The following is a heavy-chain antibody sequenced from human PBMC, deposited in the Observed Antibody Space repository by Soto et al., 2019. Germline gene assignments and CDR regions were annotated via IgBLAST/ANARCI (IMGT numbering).Heavy chain of an antibody. D-gene: IGHD5-18*01. CDR3: AGGRGYSYGLDP. V-gene: IGHV4-30-4*01. Sequence: SETLSLTCTVSGDSISSNNNYWSWIRQPPGEGLEWIGFISYSGTTSYSPSLKSRVAISLDTSKNQFSLSLSSVTAADTAVYYCAGGRGYSYGLDPWGQGTLVT. CDR2: ISYSGTT. CDR1: GDSISSNNNY. J-gene: IGHJ5*02.